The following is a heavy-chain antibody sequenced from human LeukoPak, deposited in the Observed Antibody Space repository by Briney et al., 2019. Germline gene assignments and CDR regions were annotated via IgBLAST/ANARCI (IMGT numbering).Heavy chain of an antibody. CDR2: ISSSSSTI. J-gene: IGHJ4*02. V-gene: IGHV3-48*04. Sequence: GGSLRLSCAASGFTFSSYSMNWVRQAPGKGLEWVSYISSSSSTIYYADSVKGRFTISRDNAKSSLYLQMNSLRAEDTAVYYCARVDYGGFDYWGQGTLVTFSS. CDR1: GFTFSSYS. D-gene: IGHD4-23*01. CDR3: ARVDYGGFDY.